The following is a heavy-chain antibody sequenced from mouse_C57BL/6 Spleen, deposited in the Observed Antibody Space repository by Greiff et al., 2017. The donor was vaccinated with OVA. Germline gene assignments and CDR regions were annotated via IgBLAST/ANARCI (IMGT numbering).Heavy chain of an antibody. CDR2: LSYDGSN. Sequence: EVQLQQSGPGLVKPSQSLSLTCSVTGYSITSGYYWNWIRQFPGNKLEWMGYLSYDGSNNYNPSLKNRISITRDTSKNQFFLKLNSVTTEDTATYYCARGDDYDLWYFDVWGTGTTVTVSS. J-gene: IGHJ1*03. V-gene: IGHV3-6*01. CDR1: GYSITSGYY. D-gene: IGHD2-4*01. CDR3: ARGDDYDLWYFDV.